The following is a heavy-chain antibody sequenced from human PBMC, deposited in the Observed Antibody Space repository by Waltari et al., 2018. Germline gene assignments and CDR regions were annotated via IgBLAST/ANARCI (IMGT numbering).Heavy chain of an antibody. CDR1: GFTVSSNY. CDR2: IYSGGST. D-gene: IGHD5-12*01. J-gene: IGHJ4*02. CDR3: ASGRRDGYNFYDY. Sequence: EVQLVESGGGLIQPGGSLRLSCAASGFTVSSNYMSWVRQAPGEGLEWVSVIYSGGSTYYADSVKGRFTISRDNSKNTLYLQMNSLRAEDTAVYYCASGRRDGYNFYDYWGQGTLVTVSS. V-gene: IGHV3-53*01.